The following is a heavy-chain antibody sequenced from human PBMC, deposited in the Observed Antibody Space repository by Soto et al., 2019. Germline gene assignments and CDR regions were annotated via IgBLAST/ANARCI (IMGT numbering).Heavy chain of an antibody. J-gene: IGHJ5*02. CDR2: IVVGSGNT. D-gene: IGHD3-22*01. CDR1: GFTFTSSA. CDR3: AASTPPYYDSSGSVVGSDP. V-gene: IGHV1-58*01. Sequence: SVKVSCKASGFTFTSSAVQWVRQARGRRLEWIGWIVVGSGNTNYAQKFQERVTITRDMSTSTAYMELSSLRSEDTAVYYCAASTPPYYDSSGSVVGSDPWGQGNLVTVSS.